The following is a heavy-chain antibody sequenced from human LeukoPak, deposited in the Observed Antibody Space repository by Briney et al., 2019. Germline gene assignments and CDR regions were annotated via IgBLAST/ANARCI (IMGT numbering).Heavy chain of an antibody. CDR2: IHHSGST. V-gene: IGHV4-31*03. CDR1: GGSISSGNYY. CDR3: ASYGSGSYRFDP. J-gene: IGHJ5*02. Sequence: PSETLSLTCTVSGGSISSGNYYWSWIRQHPGKGLEWIGYIHHSGSTYYNPSLKSRVIISVDTSKNQFSLKLNFVTAADTAVYYCASYGSGSYRFDPWGQGTLVTVSS. D-gene: IGHD3-10*01.